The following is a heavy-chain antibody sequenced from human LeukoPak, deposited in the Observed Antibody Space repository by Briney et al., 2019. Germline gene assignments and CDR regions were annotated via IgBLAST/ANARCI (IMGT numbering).Heavy chain of an antibody. CDR1: GFTFTSSP. CDR2: IVVGSGST. V-gene: IGHV1-58*01. D-gene: IGHD3-10*01. CDR3: ASNFRRLTVRGVILTGAFDI. J-gene: IGHJ3*02. Sequence: VKACCTASGFTFTSSPVQWVRQSRGQRLEWIGWIVVGSGSTNYAQKFQERVTISSSMTTSTVHMELSSLKSEDTAVYNCASNFRRLTVRGVILTGAFDIWGQGSMVTVSS.